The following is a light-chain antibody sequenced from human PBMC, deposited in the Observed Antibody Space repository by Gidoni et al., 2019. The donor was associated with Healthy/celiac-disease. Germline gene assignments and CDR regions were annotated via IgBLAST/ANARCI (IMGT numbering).Light chain of an antibody. CDR2: KDS. V-gene: IGLV3-25*03. CDR3: QSADSSGTYVV. CDR1: ALQKQY. J-gene: IGLJ2*01. Sequence: SYELPPPPSVSVSPGQTARITCSGDALQKQYAYWYQQKPGQAPVLVIYKDSERPSGIPERFSGSSSGTTVTLTISGVQAEDEADYYCQSADSSGTYVVFGGGTKLTVL.